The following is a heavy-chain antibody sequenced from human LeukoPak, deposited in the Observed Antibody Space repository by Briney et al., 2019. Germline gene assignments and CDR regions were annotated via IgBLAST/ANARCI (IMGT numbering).Heavy chain of an antibody. J-gene: IGHJ4*02. Sequence: PGGSLRLSCAASGFNVNNAWMSWVRQAPGKGLEWVGRIRSKIDGGATDYAAPVKGRFTISRDDSKNTLYLQINSLKIEDTAMYYCYTSIADYWGQGTLVTVSS. CDR3: YTSIADY. CDR2: IRSKIDGGAT. CDR1: GFNVNNAW. D-gene: IGHD2-21*01. V-gene: IGHV3-15*07.